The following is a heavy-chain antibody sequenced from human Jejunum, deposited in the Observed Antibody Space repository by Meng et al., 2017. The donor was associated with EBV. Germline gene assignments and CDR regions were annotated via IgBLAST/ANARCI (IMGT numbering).Heavy chain of an antibody. CDR3: ARDGPDYGNYINFDY. V-gene: IGHV1-18*01. CDR2: ISAYNGKT. CDR1: GYTFTSYG. D-gene: IGHD4-11*01. J-gene: IGHJ4*02. Sequence: QVQLVQSGAEVKKPGASVKVSCKTSGYTFTSYGISWLRQAPGQGLEWMAWISAYNGKTNYAQNLQGRVTLTTDTSTTTTYMELRSLRSDDTAVYYCARDGPDYGNYINFDYWGQGTLVTVSS.